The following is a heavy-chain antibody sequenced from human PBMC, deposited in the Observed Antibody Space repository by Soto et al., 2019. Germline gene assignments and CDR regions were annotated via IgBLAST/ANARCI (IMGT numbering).Heavy chain of an antibody. V-gene: IGHV4-34*01. CDR3: ARDPRGAYGSGSFFDY. CDR1: GGSFSGYY. J-gene: IGHJ4*02. CDR2: INHSGST. D-gene: IGHD3-10*01. Sequence: PSETLSLTCAVYGGSFSGYYWSWIRQPPGKGLEWIGEINHSGSTNYNPSLKSRVTISVDTSKNQFSLKLSSVTAADTAVYYCARDPRGAYGSGSFFDYWGRGTLVTVSS.